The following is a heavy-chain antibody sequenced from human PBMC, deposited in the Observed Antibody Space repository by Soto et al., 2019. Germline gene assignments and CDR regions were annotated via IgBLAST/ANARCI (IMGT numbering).Heavy chain of an antibody. CDR2: INHSGST. CDR1: GGSFSGYY. D-gene: IGHD5-12*01. CDR3: ASGGAQYIVATTRTADVDA. J-gene: IGHJ6*04. V-gene: IGHV4-34*01. Sequence: SETLSLTCAVYGGSFSGYYWSWIRQPPGKGLEWIGEINHSGSTNYNPSLKSRVTISVDTSKNQFSLKLSSVTAADTAVYYCASGGAQYIVATTRTADVDAWGKGTTVTVSS.